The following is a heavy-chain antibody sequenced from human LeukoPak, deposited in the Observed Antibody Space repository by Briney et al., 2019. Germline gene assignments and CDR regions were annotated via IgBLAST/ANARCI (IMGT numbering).Heavy chain of an antibody. CDR1: GFTFNNYA. V-gene: IGHV3-23*01. D-gene: IGHD5-18*01. Sequence: SGGSLRLSCAASGFTFNNYAMTWVRQAPGKGLEWVSAISGSGGTTLYADSVKGRFTISRDNSKSTLYLQMNSLRAEDTPVYYCAKDQGIQLWLKYFQHWGQGTLVTVSS. CDR3: AKDQGIQLWLKYFQH. J-gene: IGHJ1*01. CDR2: ISGSGGTT.